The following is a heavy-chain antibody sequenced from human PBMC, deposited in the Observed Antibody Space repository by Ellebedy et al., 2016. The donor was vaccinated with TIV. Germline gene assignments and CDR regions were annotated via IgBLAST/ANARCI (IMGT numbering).Heavy chain of an antibody. V-gene: IGHV3-7*01. J-gene: IGHJ2*01. Sequence: GESLKISXAASGFMFNNYWMSWVRQAPGKGLEWVATIKQDGSEKYYVDSVKGRFTISRDNAKNSLYLQMNSLRAEDTAVYYCARRYFDLWGRGTLVTVSS. CDR3: ARRYFDL. CDR1: GFMFNNYW. CDR2: IKQDGSEK.